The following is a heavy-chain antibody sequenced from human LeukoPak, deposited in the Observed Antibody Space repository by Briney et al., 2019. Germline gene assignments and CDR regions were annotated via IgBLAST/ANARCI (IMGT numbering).Heavy chain of an antibody. V-gene: IGHV4-38-2*01. CDR1: GYSISSGYY. CDR2: IYYSGST. D-gene: IGHD3-10*01. Sequence: PSETLSLTCAVSGYSISSGYYWGWIRQPPGRGLEWIGNIYYSGSTYYNPSLKSRVTISVDTSKNQFSLNLSSVTAADTAVYYCARVYYDSETRWGQGTLVTVSS. CDR3: ARVYYDSETR. J-gene: IGHJ4*02.